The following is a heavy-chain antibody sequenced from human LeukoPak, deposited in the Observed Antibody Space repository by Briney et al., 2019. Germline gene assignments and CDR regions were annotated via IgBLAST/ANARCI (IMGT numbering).Heavy chain of an antibody. D-gene: IGHD4-17*01. CDR1: GFTFGSYS. Sequence: GGSLRLSCAASGFTFGSYSMNWVRQAPGKGLEWVSSISSSSSNIYYADSVRGRFTISRDNAKNSLYLQMNSLRAEDTALYYCARPRDYGDPSVYYYYGLDVWGQGTTVTVSS. J-gene: IGHJ6*02. CDR2: ISSSSSNI. V-gene: IGHV3-21*01. CDR3: ARPRDYGDPSVYYYYGLDV.